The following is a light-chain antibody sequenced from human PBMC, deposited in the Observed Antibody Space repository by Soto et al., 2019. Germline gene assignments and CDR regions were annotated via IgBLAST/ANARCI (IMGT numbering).Light chain of an antibody. J-gene: IGKJ1*01. CDR2: GAS. CDR3: QQYNNWPRT. Sequence: EIVMTQSPATLSVSPGERATLSRRASQSVGSNLAWYQQKPGQAPRLLIYGASTRATGIPARFSGSGSGTEFTLTISSLQSEDFAVYYCQQYNNWPRTFGQGTKVEIK. V-gene: IGKV3-15*01. CDR1: QSVGSN.